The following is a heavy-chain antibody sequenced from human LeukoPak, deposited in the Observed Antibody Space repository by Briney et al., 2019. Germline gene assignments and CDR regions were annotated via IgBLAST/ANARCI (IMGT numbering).Heavy chain of an antibody. D-gene: IGHD3-3*01. Sequence: GGSLRLSCAASGFTFSNYAMSWVRQAPGKGLEWVSAISGSGGSTYYADSVKGRFTISRDNSKNTLYLQMNSLRAEDTAVYYCAKAISPSTHDFWSGYPPYYFDYWGQGTLVTVSS. CDR1: GFTFSNYA. CDR3: AKAISPSTHDFWSGYPPYYFDY. J-gene: IGHJ4*02. V-gene: IGHV3-23*01. CDR2: ISGSGGST.